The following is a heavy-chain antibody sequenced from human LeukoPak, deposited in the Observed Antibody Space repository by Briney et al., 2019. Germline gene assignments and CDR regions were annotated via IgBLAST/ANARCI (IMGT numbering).Heavy chain of an antibody. CDR1: DGSISGYF. J-gene: IGHJ4*02. Sequence: SETLSLTCTVSDGSISGYFLSWIRLPPGKGLEWIGYVYYSGSTNYNPSLKSRVTISVDTSKKQFTLNLSSVTAAGTAMYYCARHSPIAATGTFDYWGQGTLVTVSS. V-gene: IGHV4-59*08. CDR3: ARHSPIAATGTFDY. D-gene: IGHD6-13*01. CDR2: VYYSGST.